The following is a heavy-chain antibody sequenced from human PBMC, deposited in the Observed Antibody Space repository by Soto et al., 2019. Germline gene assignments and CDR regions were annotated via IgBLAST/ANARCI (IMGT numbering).Heavy chain of an antibody. CDR3: ARGWGRIFDY. Sequence: QVQLQQWGAGLLKPSETLSLTCAVYGGSFSGYYWNWIRQPPGKGLEWIGEINHSGSTNYNPSLTXRVTISVDTPKNQFSLTLSSVAAADTAVYYCARGWGRIFDYWGQGTLVTVSS. D-gene: IGHD7-27*01. V-gene: IGHV4-34*01. J-gene: IGHJ4*02. CDR2: INHSGST. CDR1: GGSFSGYY.